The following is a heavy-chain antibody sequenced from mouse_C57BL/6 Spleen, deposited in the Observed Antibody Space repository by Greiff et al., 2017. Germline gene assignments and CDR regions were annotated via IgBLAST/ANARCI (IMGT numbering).Heavy chain of an antibody. Sequence: QVQLKQSGAELVRPGTSVKVSCKASGYAFTNYLIEWVKQRPGQGLEWIGVINPGSGGTNYNEKFKGKATLTAYKSSSTAYMQLSSLTSEDSAVYCCARAGENGYYGAYWGQGTLVTVSA. CDR3: ARAGENGYYGAY. J-gene: IGHJ3*01. D-gene: IGHD2-3*01. CDR2: INPGSGGT. V-gene: IGHV1-54*01. CDR1: GYAFTNYL.